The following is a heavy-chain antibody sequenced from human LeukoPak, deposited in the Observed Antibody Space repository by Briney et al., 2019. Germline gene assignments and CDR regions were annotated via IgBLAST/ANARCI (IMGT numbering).Heavy chain of an antibody. V-gene: IGHV1-18*01. Sequence: ASVKVSCKASGYTFTSYGISWVRQAPGQGLEWMVWISAYNGNTNYAQKLQGRVTMTTDTSTSTAYMELRSLRSDDTAVYYCARLILEVPAAIDWFDPWGQGTLVTVSS. CDR2: ISAYNGNT. D-gene: IGHD2-2*01. CDR1: GYTFTSYG. CDR3: ARLILEVPAAIDWFDP. J-gene: IGHJ5*02.